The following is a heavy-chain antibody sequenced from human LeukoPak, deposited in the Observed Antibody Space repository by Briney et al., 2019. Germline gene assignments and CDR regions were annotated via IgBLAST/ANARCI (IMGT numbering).Heavy chain of an antibody. Sequence: SETLSLTCTVSGGSINNYYWSWVRQPPGAGLGWLAYIYYTGSTNYNPSLKTRLTISVDTSKNQFSLRLNSVTAADTAVYYCARFSQYYDSPTHYLDYWGRGILVTVSS. CDR3: ARFSQYYDSPTHYLDY. J-gene: IGHJ4*02. V-gene: IGHV4-59*08. CDR1: GGSINNYY. D-gene: IGHD3-16*01. CDR2: IYYTGST.